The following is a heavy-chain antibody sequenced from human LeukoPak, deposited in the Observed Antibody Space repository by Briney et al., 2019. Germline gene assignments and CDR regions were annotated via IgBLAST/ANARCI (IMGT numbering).Heavy chain of an antibody. Sequence: GGSLRLSCAASGFNFIDYSMNWVRQAPGKGLEWISYIGISSGNTKYADSVKGRFTISRDKARNSLYLQMDSLRVEDTAVYYCARDHRYAFDNWGHGTLVTVSS. CDR3: ARDHRYAFDN. D-gene: IGHD5-12*01. CDR1: GFNFIDYS. CDR2: IGISSGNT. J-gene: IGHJ4*01. V-gene: IGHV3-48*01.